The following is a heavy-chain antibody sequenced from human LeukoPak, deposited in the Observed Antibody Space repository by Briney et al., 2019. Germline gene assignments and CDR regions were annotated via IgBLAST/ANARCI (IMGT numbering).Heavy chain of an antibody. CDR1: GYIFSNDY. CDR2: IYPDDSDT. V-gene: IGHV5-51*01. CDR3: SRIKRGLPENY. J-gene: IGHJ4*02. Sequence: GESPQRSSRGAGYIFSNDYTVYVGQMPGKGLEWMGIIYPDDSDTRYNPSFQGQVTISADKSISTAFLQWSSLKASDTAMYYCSRIKRGLPENYWGQGTLVTVSS. D-gene: IGHD5/OR15-5a*01.